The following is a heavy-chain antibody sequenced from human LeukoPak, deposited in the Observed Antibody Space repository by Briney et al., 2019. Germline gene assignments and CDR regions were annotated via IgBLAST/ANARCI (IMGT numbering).Heavy chain of an antibody. Sequence: ASVKVSCKASGYTFTSYYMHWVRQAPGQGLERMGIINPSGGSTSYAQKFQGRVTMTRDTSTSTVYMELSSLRSEDTAVYYCARVGGGFWFDPWGQGTLVTVSS. CDR2: INPSGGST. D-gene: IGHD3-3*01. V-gene: IGHV1-46*01. CDR3: ARVGGGFWFDP. CDR1: GYTFTSYY. J-gene: IGHJ5*02.